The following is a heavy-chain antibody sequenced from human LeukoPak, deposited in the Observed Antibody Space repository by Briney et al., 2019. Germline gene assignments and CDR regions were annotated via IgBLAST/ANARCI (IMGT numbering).Heavy chain of an antibody. CDR2: IYYSGST. D-gene: IGHD3-16*01. V-gene: IGHV4-61*01. J-gene: IGHJ4*02. CDR3: ARDLLFGELGY. Sequence: SETLSLTCTVSGGSVSSGSYYWSWIRQPPGKGLEWIGYIYYSGSTNYNPSLKSRVTISVDTSENQFSLKLSSVTAADTAVYYCARDLLFGELGYWGRGTLVTVSS. CDR1: GGSVSSGSYY.